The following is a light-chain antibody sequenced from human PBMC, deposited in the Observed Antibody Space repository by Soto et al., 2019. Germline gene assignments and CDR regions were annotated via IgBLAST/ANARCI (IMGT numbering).Light chain of an antibody. V-gene: IGLV1-40*01. CDR2: GNS. J-gene: IGLJ2*01. CDR3: QSYASSLSAMV. Sequence: QSVLTQPPSVSGAPGQRVTISCTGSSSNIGAGYDVHWYQQLPGTAPKLLIYGNSNRPSGVPDRFSGSKSGTSASLAITGLQAEDEADYYCQSYASSLSAMVFGGGTKVTVL. CDR1: SSNIGAGYD.